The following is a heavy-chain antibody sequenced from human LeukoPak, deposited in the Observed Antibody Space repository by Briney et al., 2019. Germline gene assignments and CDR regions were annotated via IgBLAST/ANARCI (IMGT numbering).Heavy chain of an antibody. Sequence: PSETLSLTCAVSGGSISSGGYSWSWIRQPPGKGLEWIGYIYHSGSTYYNPSLKSRVTISVDKSANQFSLNLSSVTAADTAVYYCARFSPRAMGNYLDFWGQGTLVTVSS. D-gene: IGHD7-27*01. J-gene: IGHJ4*02. V-gene: IGHV4-30-2*01. CDR2: IYHSGST. CDR1: GGSISSGGYS. CDR3: ARFSPRAMGNYLDF.